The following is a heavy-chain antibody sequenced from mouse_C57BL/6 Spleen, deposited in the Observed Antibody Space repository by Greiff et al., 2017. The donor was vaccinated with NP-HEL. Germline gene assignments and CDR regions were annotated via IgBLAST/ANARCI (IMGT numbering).Heavy chain of an antibody. CDR3: ARWGIYYDYETAMDY. CDR2: INPNNGGN. J-gene: IGHJ4*01. V-gene: IGHV1-22*01. D-gene: IGHD2-4*01. Sequence: VQLQQSGPELVKPGASVKMSCKASGYTFTDYNMHWVKQSHGKSLEWIGYINPNNGGNSYNQKFKGKATLTVNKSASTAYRGLRSLTSEDSAVYYCARWGIYYDYETAMDYWGQGTSVTVSS. CDR1: GYTFTDYN.